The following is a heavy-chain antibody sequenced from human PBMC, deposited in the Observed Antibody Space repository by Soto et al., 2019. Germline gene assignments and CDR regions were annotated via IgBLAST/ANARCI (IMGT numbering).Heavy chain of an antibody. J-gene: IGHJ5*02. CDR3: AKDSVHNLYRTSSLEDCFGP. V-gene: IGHV3-23*01. CDR1: GFIFSSYP. CDR2: ISGTGVNT. D-gene: IGHD6-6*01. Sequence: GSLRLSCEASGFIFSSYPITWVRQAPGKGLEWVSTISGTGVNTYYADSVKGRFTVSIDNSKNTVWLQMNSLRAADSSVYYCAKDSVHNLYRTSSLEDCFGPWGQGTLVTVSS.